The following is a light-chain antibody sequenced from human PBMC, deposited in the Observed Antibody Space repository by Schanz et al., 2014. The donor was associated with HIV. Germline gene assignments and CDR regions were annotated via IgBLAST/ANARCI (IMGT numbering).Light chain of an antibody. CDR3: QQRSIWPLT. V-gene: IGKV3D-20*02. CDR1: QRLSSTY. CDR2: DAS. Sequence: EIVLTQSPGSLSLSPGGRATLSCAASQRLSSTYLAWYQQKPGQAPTLLIYDASSRAAGIPGRFSGSGSGTDFTLTISRLEPEDFAVYFCQQRSIWPLTFGGGTKVEVK. J-gene: IGKJ4*01.